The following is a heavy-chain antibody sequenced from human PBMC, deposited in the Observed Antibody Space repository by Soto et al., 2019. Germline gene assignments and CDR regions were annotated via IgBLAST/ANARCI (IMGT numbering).Heavy chain of an antibody. CDR1: GDSVSKYY. CDR3: ANETKYSGYDPQPT. CDR2: IYTTRSP. J-gene: IGHJ4*02. V-gene: IGHV4-4*07. D-gene: IGHD5-12*01. Sequence: AXDTLSVTCPCSGDSVSKYYLNLILQPAGKGLEWIGRIYTTRSPNYNPSLKSRVTMSVDTSKNQFSLKLNLSSVTAADTAVYYCANETKYSGYDPQPTWGQGALVTVSS.